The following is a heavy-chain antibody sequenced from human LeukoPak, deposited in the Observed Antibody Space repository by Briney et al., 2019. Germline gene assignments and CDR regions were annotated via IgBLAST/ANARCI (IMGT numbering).Heavy chain of an antibody. Sequence: GGSLRLSCAASGFTFSSYGMHWVRQAPGKGLEGVAFIRYDGSNKYYADSVKGRFTIPRDNSKNTLYLQMNSLRAEDTAVYYRAKGFSGGILTGYPDYWGQGTLVTVSS. CDR1: GFTFSSYG. D-gene: IGHD3-9*01. V-gene: IGHV3-30*02. CDR2: IRYDGSNK. CDR3: AKGFSGGILTGYPDY. J-gene: IGHJ4*02.